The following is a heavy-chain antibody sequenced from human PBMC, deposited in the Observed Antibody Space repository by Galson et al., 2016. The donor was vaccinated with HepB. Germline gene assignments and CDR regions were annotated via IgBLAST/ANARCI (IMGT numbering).Heavy chain of an antibody. CDR2: ISYDGSNK. D-gene: IGHD3-3*01. CDR3: VRSGYYKAGRYYYYGMDV. Sequence: SLRLSCAASGFTFSSYGMHWVRQAPGKGLEWVAVISYDGSNKYYEDSVKGRFTISRDNSKNTLYLQMNSLRAEDTAVYYCVRSGYYKAGRYYYYGMDVWGKGTTVTVSS. V-gene: IGHV3-30*03. CDR1: GFTFSSYG. J-gene: IGHJ6*04.